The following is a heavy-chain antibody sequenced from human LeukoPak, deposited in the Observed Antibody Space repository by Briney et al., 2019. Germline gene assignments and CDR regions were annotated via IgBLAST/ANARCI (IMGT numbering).Heavy chain of an antibody. J-gene: IGHJ4*02. V-gene: IGHV3-30*03. D-gene: IGHD4-23*01. CDR1: GFTFSSYG. Sequence: GGSLRLSCAASGFTFSSYGMHWVHQAPGKGLEWVAVISYDGSNKYYADSVKGRFTISRDNSKNTLYLQMNSLRAEDTAVYYCARGRPHGNDYWGQGTLVTVSS. CDR2: ISYDGSNK. CDR3: ARGRPHGNDY.